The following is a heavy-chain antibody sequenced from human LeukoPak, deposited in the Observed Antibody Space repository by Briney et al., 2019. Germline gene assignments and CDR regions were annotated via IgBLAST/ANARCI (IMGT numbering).Heavy chain of an antibody. V-gene: IGHV4-39*07. CDR2: IYYSGST. Sequence: SETLSLTCTVSGGSISSSSYYWGWIRQPPGKGLEWIGSIYYSGSTYYNPSLKSRVTISVDTSKNQFSLKLSSVTAADTAVYYCARGEYYYDSSGRNWFDPWGQGTLVTVSS. CDR1: GGSISSSSYY. CDR3: ARGEYYYDSSGRNWFDP. D-gene: IGHD3-22*01. J-gene: IGHJ5*02.